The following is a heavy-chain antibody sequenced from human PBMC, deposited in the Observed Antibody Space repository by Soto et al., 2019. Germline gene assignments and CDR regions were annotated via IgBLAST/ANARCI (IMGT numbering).Heavy chain of an antibody. D-gene: IGHD6-13*01. CDR3: ARGEAAAGPHSYYYGMDV. CDR2: IIPIFGTA. Sequence: GASVKVSCKASGGTFSSYAISWVRQAPGQGLEWMGGIIPIFGTANYAQKFQGRVTITADESTSTAYMELSSLRSEDTAVYYCARGEAAAGPHSYYYGMDVWGQGTTVTVSS. CDR1: GGTFSSYA. V-gene: IGHV1-69*13. J-gene: IGHJ6*02.